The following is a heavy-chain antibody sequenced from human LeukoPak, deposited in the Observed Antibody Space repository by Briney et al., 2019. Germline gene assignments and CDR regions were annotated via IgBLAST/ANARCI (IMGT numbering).Heavy chain of an antibody. CDR2: IYYSGST. V-gene: IGHV4-59*01. Sequence: SETLSLTCTVSGGSISSYYWSWIRQPPGKGLEWIGYIYYSGSTNYNPFLKSRVTISVDTSKNQFSLKLSSVTAADTAVYYCARDSGSLVDYWGQGTLVTVSS. CDR1: GGSISSYY. CDR3: ARDSGSLVDY. D-gene: IGHD3-10*01. J-gene: IGHJ4*02.